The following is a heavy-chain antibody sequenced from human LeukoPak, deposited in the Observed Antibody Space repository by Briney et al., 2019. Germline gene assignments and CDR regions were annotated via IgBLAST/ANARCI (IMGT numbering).Heavy chain of an antibody. CDR1: GGTFSSYA. CDR2: IIPIFGTA. J-gene: IGHJ3*02. CDR3: ARAFSPVLRYFDWLTRSDPIHAFDI. V-gene: IGHV1-69*06. Sequence: GASVKVSCKASGGTFSSYAISWVRQAPGQGLEWMGGIIPIFGTANYAQKFQGRVTITADKSTSTACMELSSLRSEDTAVYYCARAFSPVLRYFDWLTRSDPIHAFDIWGQGTMVTVSS. D-gene: IGHD3-9*01.